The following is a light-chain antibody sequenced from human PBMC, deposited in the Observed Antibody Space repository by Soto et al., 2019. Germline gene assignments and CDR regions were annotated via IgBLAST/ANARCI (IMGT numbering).Light chain of an antibody. V-gene: IGKV1-6*01. Sequence: GDSVTITFLASHDIRRDLAWFQQRPGKAPKILIYGSSDLQSGVPSRFSGSGSGTDFSLTIISLQPEDFATYFCLQDFDYPWTFGQGTKVDIK. CDR3: LQDFDYPWT. CDR2: GSS. CDR1: HDIRRD. J-gene: IGKJ1*01.